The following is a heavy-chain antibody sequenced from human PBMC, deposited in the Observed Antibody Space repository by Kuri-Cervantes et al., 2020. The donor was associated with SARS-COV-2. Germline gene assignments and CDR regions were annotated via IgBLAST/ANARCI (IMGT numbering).Heavy chain of an antibody. CDR1: GGSISSYY. Sequence: SETLSLTCTVSGGSISSYYWSWIRQPPGKGLEWIGYIYYSGSTNYNSSLKSRVTISVDTSENQFSLKLSSVTAADTAVYYCASGLRLGELSFFNGMDVWGQGTTVTVSS. D-gene: IGHD3-16*02. J-gene: IGHJ6*02. CDR3: ASGLRLGELSFFNGMDV. V-gene: IGHV4-59*01. CDR2: IYYSGST.